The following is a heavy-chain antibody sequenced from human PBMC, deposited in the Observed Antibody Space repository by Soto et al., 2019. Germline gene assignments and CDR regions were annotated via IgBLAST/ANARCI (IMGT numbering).Heavy chain of an antibody. CDR3: ATDTGHGTFDF. Sequence: ASVKVSCKASGYTFSSYAMHWVRQAPGQRLEWMGWINAGYGNTKSSQKFQDRVTISRDTSASTAYMELTSLRSEDTAVYYCATDTGHGTFDFWGQGPLVTVSS. V-gene: IGHV1-3*01. CDR2: INAGYGNT. J-gene: IGHJ4*02. CDR1: GYTFSSYA. D-gene: IGHD7-27*01.